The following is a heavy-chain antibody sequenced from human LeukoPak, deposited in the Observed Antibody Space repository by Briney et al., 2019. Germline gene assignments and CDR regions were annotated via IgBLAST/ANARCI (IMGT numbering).Heavy chain of an antibody. D-gene: IGHD4-17*01. CDR1: GFTFSNFA. V-gene: IGHV3-23*01. J-gene: IGHJ4*02. Sequence: GGSLRLSCAASGFTFSNFAMSWVRQAPGKGLEWVSAISGGGGSTYYADSVKGRFTISRDNSKNTLYLQMNSLRAEDTAVYYCAKHGENYGDSVVDYWGQGTLVTVSS. CDR3: AKHGENYGDSVVDY. CDR2: ISGGGGST.